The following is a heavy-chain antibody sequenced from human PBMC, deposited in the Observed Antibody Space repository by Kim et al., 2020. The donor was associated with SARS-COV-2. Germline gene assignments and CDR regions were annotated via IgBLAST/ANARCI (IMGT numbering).Heavy chain of an antibody. CDR3: AREIPSSGCFDY. J-gene: IGHJ4*02. V-gene: IGHV1-46*01. Sequence: SYEQKFQGRVTMTRDTSTSTVYMELSSLRSEDTAVYYCAREIPSSGCFDYWGQGTLVTVSS. D-gene: IGHD6-19*01.